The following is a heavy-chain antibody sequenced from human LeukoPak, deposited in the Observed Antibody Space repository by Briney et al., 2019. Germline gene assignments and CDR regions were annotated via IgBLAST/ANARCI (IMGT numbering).Heavy chain of an antibody. CDR1: GFTFSNYG. CDR2: IWFDESYK. J-gene: IGHJ5*02. V-gene: IGHV3-33*06. CDR3: AEARGKLDP. Sequence: GGSLLLTCAASGFTFSNYGMHWVRQAPGQGLEWVAVIWFDESYKYYADSVKGRFTISRDNSNNTLYLQMTSLRVEDTAVYYCAEARGKLDPWGQGTLVTVSS. D-gene: IGHD1-26*01.